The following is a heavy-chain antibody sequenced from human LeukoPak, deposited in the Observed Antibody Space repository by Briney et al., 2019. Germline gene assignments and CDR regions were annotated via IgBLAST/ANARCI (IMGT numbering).Heavy chain of an antibody. CDR2: IYNSANT. Sequence: GSLRLSCAASGFTLSSYAMSWIRQPPGKGLEWIATIYNSANTFYNPSVRTRVTISADTSRNQFSLKVFSVTAADTAVYYCARGLGNPLPFDYWGQGTLVTVSS. D-gene: IGHD1-1*01. CDR1: GFTLSSYA. CDR3: ARGLGNPLPFDY. V-gene: IGHV4-38-2*01. J-gene: IGHJ4*02.